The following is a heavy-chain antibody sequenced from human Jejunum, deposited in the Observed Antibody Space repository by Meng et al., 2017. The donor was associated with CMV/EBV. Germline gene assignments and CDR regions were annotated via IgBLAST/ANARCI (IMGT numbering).Heavy chain of an antibody. V-gene: IGHV2-5*02. CDR1: SLTSSRGG. D-gene: IGHD1-1*01. Sequence: SLTSSRGGVGWIRQPAGTAVEWIAFIYWDDDKRYNPSLKNRLTITKDAPKNQVALTVTNMDPADTATYYCVHRKDYSGNWNGGSADFWGQGALVTVSS. CDR2: IYWDDDK. CDR3: VHRKDYSGNWNGGSADF. J-gene: IGHJ4*02.